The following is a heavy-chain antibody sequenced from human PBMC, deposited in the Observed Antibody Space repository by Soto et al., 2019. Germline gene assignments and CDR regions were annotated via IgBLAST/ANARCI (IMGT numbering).Heavy chain of an antibody. Sequence: EVQLLESGGGLVRPGGSLRLSCAASGFTFNNYAMSWVRQAPGKGLEWVSTISNSGAITNYADSVKDRFTISRDNSKNTLYVQMNGLRAEDTVVYYCAKVAGGGRPYDFLPFDIWGQGTVVTVSS. CDR3: AKVAGGGRPYDFLPFDI. V-gene: IGHV3-23*01. D-gene: IGHD2-8*02. CDR1: GFTFNNYA. CDR2: ISNSGAIT. J-gene: IGHJ3*02.